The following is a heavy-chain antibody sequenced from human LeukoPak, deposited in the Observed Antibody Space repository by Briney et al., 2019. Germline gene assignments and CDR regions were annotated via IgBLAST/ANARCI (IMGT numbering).Heavy chain of an antibody. D-gene: IGHD4-17*01. Sequence: EGSPRLSCAASGFSFSGHAMSWVRQAPGKGLEWVSAISGGGTETYDADFVKGRFTISRDNSKNTLYLQMNSLRAEDTALYYCARLRNLVTTNLGIDYWGQGTLLTVSS. CDR2: ISGGGTET. V-gene: IGHV3-23*01. CDR1: GFSFSGHA. J-gene: IGHJ4*02. CDR3: ARLRNLVTTNLGIDY.